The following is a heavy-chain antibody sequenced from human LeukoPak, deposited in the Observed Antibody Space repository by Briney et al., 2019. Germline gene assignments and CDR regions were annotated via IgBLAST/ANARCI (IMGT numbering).Heavy chain of an antibody. Sequence: SVKVSCKASGYTFTDYYIHWVRQAPGQGLEWMGGIIPIFGTANYAQKFQGRVTITADESTSTAYMELSSLRSEDTAVYYCARGGYSYGLFDYWGQGTLVIVSS. CDR3: ARGGYSYGLFDY. D-gene: IGHD5-18*01. J-gene: IGHJ4*02. CDR2: IIPIFGTA. CDR1: GYTFTDYY. V-gene: IGHV1-69*13.